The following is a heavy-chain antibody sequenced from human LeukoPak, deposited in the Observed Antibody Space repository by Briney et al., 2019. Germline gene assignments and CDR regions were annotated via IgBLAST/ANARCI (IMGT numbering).Heavy chain of an antibody. V-gene: IGHV3-43*01. D-gene: IGHD6-13*01. CDR3: AIDRTAEAGNDYYMGV. J-gene: IGHJ6*03. CDR2: ITWDGGTT. Sequence: GGSLRLSCAASGFTFDDYTMHWVRQPPGKGLEWISLITWDGGTTYYADSVRGRFTISRDNSKNSLFLRMNSLRPEDTALYYCAIDRTAEAGNDYYMGVWGNGTAVIVSS. CDR1: GFTFDDYT.